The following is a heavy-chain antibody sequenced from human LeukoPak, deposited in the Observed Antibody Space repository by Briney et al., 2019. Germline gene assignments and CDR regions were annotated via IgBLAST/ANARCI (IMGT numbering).Heavy chain of an antibody. Sequence: GGSLRLSCAASGFTVGSKYMNWVRQAPGKGLEWVSILYSGSSTYYADSVKGRFTVSRDDSKNTLYLQMNSLRADDTAMYYCATVGDHYHRYLDLWGRGTLVSVSS. CDR3: ATVGDHYHRYLDL. CDR1: GFTVGSKY. CDR2: LYSGSST. J-gene: IGHJ2*01. V-gene: IGHV3-53*01. D-gene: IGHD1-14*01.